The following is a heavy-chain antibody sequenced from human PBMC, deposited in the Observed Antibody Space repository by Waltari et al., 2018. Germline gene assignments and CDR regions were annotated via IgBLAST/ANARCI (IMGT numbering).Heavy chain of an antibody. CDR3: ARPSTEYYYYYYYMDV. Sequence: EMQVVESGGGLVQPGGSLRLSCAASGFPFSNCELIWVRQGPGKELEWVSYIDNSGSNVYYADSVKGRFNISRDNAQNSLYLEMNSLRAEDTAVYYCARPSTEYYYYYYYMDVWGKGTTVTVS. CDR1: GFPFSNCE. CDR2: IDNSGSNV. V-gene: IGHV3-48*03. J-gene: IGHJ6*03.